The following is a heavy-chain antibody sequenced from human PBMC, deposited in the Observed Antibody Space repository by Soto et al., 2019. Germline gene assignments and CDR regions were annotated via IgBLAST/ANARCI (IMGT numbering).Heavy chain of an antibody. CDR2: ISSSSSYT. CDR1: GFTFSDYY. CDR3: ARDYYKYYDSSGYYRSPAY. Sequence: GGSLRLSCAASGFTFSDYYMSWIRQAPGKGLEWVSYISSSSSYTNYADSVKGRFTISRDNAKNSLYLQMNSLRAEDTAVYYCARDYYKYYDSSGYYRSPAYWGQGTLVTVSS. V-gene: IGHV3-11*05. D-gene: IGHD3-22*01. J-gene: IGHJ4*02.